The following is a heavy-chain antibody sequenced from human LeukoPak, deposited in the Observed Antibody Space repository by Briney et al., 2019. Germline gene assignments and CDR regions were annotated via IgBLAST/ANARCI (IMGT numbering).Heavy chain of an antibody. J-gene: IGHJ5*02. CDR3: ARDRNNIVVVPAAIISWFDP. Sequence: PGGSLRLSCAASGFTFSSYSMNWVRQAPGKGLEWVSYISSSSSTIYYADSVKGRFTISRDNAKNSLYLQMNSLRAEDTAVYYCARDRNNIVVVPAAIISWFDPWGQGTLVTVSS. V-gene: IGHV3-48*04. D-gene: IGHD2-2*01. CDR2: ISSSSSTI. CDR1: GFTFSSYS.